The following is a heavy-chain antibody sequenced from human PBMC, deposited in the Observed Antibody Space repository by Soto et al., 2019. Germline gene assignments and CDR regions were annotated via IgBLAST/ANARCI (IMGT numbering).Heavy chain of an antibody. CDR1: GGSISSGGYD. D-gene: IGHD6-13*01. CDR3: ARAAHYSSPFRWFDP. J-gene: IGHJ5*02. CDR2: IYYSGST. Sequence: SETLPLTYTVSGGSISSGGYDWSWIRQHPGKGLEWIGYIYYSGSTYYNPSLKSRVTISVDTSKNQFSLKLSSVTAADTAVYYFARAAHYSSPFRWFDPWGQGTLVTVSS. V-gene: IGHV4-31*03.